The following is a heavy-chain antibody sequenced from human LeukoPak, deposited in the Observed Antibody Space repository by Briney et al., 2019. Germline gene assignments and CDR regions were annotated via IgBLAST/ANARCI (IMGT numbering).Heavy chain of an antibody. CDR3: ARDSPRVNSDTFLYYFDY. V-gene: IGHV3-30*03. CDR2: ISYDGSNK. J-gene: IGHJ4*02. Sequence: PGRSLRLSCAASGFTFSSYGMHWVRQAPGKGLEWVAVISYDGSNKYYADSVKGRFTISRDNSKNTLYLQMNSLRAEDTAVYYCARDSPRVNSDTFLYYFDYWGQGTLVTVSS. CDR1: GFTFSSYG. D-gene: IGHD2/OR15-2a*01.